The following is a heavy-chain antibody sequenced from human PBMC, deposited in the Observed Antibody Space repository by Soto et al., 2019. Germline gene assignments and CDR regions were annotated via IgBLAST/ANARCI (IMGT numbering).Heavy chain of an antibody. V-gene: IGHV1-3*01. J-gene: IGHJ6*02. D-gene: IGHD1-1*01. CDR2: INAGNGNT. Sequence: ASVKVSCKASGYTFTSYAMHWVRQAPGQRLEWMGWINAGNGNTKYSQKFQGRVTITRDTSASTAYMELSSLRSEDTAVYYCARDQYNWNDGDYYYGMDVWGQGTTVTVSS. CDR1: GYTFTSYA. CDR3: ARDQYNWNDGDYYYGMDV.